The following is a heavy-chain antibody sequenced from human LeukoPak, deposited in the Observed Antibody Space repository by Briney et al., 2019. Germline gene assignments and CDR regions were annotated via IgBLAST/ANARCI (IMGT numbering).Heavy chain of an antibody. D-gene: IGHD5-24*01. V-gene: IGHV4-4*02. Sequence: PSETLSLTCAVSGGSIRSSNWWSWVRPPPGKGLEWIGEIYHSGSKNYNPSLKSRDTISGDKTKNKFSLKLSSVTAADTAVYYCARDTGGLATTWGQGTLVTVSS. J-gene: IGHJ4*02. CDR2: IYHSGSK. CDR3: ARDTGGLATT. CDR1: GGSIRSSNW.